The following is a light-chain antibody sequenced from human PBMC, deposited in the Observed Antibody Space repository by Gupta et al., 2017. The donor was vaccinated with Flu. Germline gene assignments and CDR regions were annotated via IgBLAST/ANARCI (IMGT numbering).Light chain of an antibody. CDR1: ALIENY. CDR3: HSAYSSGTNWV. V-gene: IGLV3-25*03. Sequence: QTTSTTCAGDALIENYDYWYHLTPVQAPLLVIYKDSERPSVIPERFSGSSSVATDTLTISGVQADDDAAYYCHSAYSSGTNWVFGGGTKLTVL. CDR2: KDS. J-gene: IGLJ3*02.